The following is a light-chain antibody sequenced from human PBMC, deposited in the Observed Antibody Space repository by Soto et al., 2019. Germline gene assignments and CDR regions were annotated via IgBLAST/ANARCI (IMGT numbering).Light chain of an antibody. J-gene: IGKJ1*01. CDR3: QQYEKWHPSIT. V-gene: IGKV3-15*01. CDR1: QPLNNN. Sequence: EIVMTQSPATLSVSPGDRATLSCRAGQPLNNNVAWYQHKPVQAPRLLIYGASTRAAGISASFSGSGSWTEFTLAISSLQSEDFAVYYCQQYEKWHPSITVGQGTKVDIK. CDR2: GAS.